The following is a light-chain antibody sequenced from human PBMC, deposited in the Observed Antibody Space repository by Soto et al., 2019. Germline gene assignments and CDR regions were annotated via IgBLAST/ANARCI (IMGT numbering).Light chain of an antibody. CDR2: DAS. CDR3: QQYNSYWT. V-gene: IGKV1-13*02. J-gene: IGKJ1*01. CDR1: QGIRKD. Sequence: AIQMTQSPSSLSASVGDRVTMTCRASQGIRKDLAWYQQKPGKAPKLLIYDASSLESGVPSRFSGSGSGTEFTLTISSLQPDDFATYYCQQYNSYWTFSQGTKVDIK.